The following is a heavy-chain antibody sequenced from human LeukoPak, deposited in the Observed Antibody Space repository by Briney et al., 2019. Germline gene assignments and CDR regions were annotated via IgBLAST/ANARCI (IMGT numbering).Heavy chain of an antibody. CDR1: GFTVSSNY. J-gene: IGHJ6*04. Sequence: GSLRLSCAASGFTVSSNYMSWVRQAPGKGLEWVSVIYSGGSTYYADSVKGRFTISRDNSKNTLYLQMNSLRAEDTAAYYCARGHQYSSIGDVWGKGTTVTVSS. V-gene: IGHV3-53*01. CDR3: ARGHQYSSIGDV. CDR2: IYSGGST. D-gene: IGHD6-13*01.